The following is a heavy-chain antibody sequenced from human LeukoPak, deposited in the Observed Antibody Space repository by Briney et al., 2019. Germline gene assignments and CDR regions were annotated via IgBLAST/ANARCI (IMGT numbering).Heavy chain of an antibody. CDR3: AKVVDGSYEY. CDR2: INHSGST. V-gene: IGHV4-34*01. D-gene: IGHD3-10*01. J-gene: IGHJ4*02. Sequence: SETLSLTCAVYGGSFSGYYWSWIRQPPGKGLEWIGEINHSGSTNYNPSLKSRVTISVDTSKNQFSLKLSSVTAADTAVYYCAKVVDGSYEYWGQGTLVTVSS. CDR1: GGSFSGYY.